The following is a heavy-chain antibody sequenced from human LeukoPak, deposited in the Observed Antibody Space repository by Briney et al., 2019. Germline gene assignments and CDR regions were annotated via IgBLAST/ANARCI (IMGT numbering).Heavy chain of an antibody. V-gene: IGHV4-59*01. J-gene: IGHJ4*02. Sequence: PSETLSLTCTVSGGSISSYYWSWIRQPPGKGLEWLGYIYYSGSTNYNPSLKSRVTISVDTSKTQFSLKLSSGTAADTAVYYCARDSSSWYNFDYWGPGTLVTVSS. CDR1: GGSISSYY. CDR2: IYYSGST. D-gene: IGHD6-13*01. CDR3: ARDSSSWYNFDY.